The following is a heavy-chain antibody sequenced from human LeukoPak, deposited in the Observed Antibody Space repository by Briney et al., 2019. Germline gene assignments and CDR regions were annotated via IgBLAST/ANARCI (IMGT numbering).Heavy chain of an antibody. Sequence: GGSLRLSCAASGFTFSNYEMNWVRQAPGKGLEWISHISNFGDIIHYADSVEGRFTISRDNAKNSLYLQMNSLRAEDTAVYYCAKDATAVIGTVYMDVWGKGTTVTISS. D-gene: IGHD4-11*01. CDR3: AKDATAVIGTVYMDV. CDR2: ISNFGDII. J-gene: IGHJ6*03. CDR1: GFTFSNYE. V-gene: IGHV3-48*03.